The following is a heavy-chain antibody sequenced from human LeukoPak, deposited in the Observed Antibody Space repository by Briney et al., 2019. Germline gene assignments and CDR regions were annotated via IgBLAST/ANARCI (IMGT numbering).Heavy chain of an antibody. CDR3: AYRPAYGSGSYYH. CDR1: GGSISSSVYY. CDR2: IYWDDDK. V-gene: IGHV2-5*02. Sequence: TLSLTCTVSGGSISSSVYYWGWIRQPPGKALEWLALIYWDDDKRYSPSLESRLTITTDTSKNQVVLTMTNMDPVDTATYYCAYRPAYGSGSYYHWGQGTLVTVSS. D-gene: IGHD3-10*01. J-gene: IGHJ4*02.